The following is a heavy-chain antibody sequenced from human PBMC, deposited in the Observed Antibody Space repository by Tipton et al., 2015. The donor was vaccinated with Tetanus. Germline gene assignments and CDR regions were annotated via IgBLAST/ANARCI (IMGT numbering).Heavy chain of an antibody. J-gene: IGHJ4*02. D-gene: IGHD3-3*01. CDR1: GGSISSGGYY. CDR2: IYYTGNT. V-gene: IGHV4-31*03. CDR3: ARIHDSWSGYFDF. Sequence: GLVKPSQTLSLTCSVSGGSISSGGYYWSWIRQHPGKGLEWLGYIYYTGNTYYNPSLKSRLTISLDTSKNHFSLRLTSLSAADTAVYYCARIHDSWSGYFDFWGQGTLVTVSS.